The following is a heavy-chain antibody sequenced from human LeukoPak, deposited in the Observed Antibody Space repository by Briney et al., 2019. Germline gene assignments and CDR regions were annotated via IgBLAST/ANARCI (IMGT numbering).Heavy chain of an antibody. Sequence: PGGSLRLSCAASGFTFSSYAMSWVRQAPGKGLEWVSAISGSGGSTYYADSVKGRFTISRDNSKNTLYLQMNSLRAEDTAVYYCAKDWDISGWYGKFDSWGQGTLVTVSS. D-gene: IGHD6-19*01. CDR2: ISGSGGST. CDR1: GFTFSSYA. CDR3: AKDWDISGWYGKFDS. V-gene: IGHV3-23*01. J-gene: IGHJ4*02.